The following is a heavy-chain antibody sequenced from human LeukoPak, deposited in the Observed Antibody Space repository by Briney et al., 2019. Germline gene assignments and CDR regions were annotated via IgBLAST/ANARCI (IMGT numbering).Heavy chain of an antibody. J-gene: IGHJ3*02. CDR2: ISWNSGSI. Sequence: GGSLRLSCAASGFTFDDYAMHWVRQAPGKGLEWVSGISWNSGSIGYADSVKGRFTISRDNAKNSLYLQMNSLRAEDMALYYCAKEVGATSDDAFDIWGQGTMVTVSS. CDR1: GFTFDDYA. D-gene: IGHD1-26*01. V-gene: IGHV3-9*03. CDR3: AKEVGATSDDAFDI.